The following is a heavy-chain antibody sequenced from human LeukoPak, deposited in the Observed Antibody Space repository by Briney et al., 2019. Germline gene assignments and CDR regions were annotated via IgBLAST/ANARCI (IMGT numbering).Heavy chain of an antibody. CDR1: GGSISSYH. V-gene: IGHV4-4*09. J-gene: IGHJ4*02. CDR3: ARLHGGKGQYYFDY. CDR2: VYSSGNT. Sequence: SETLSLTCTVSGGSISSYHWSWIRQPPGKGLEWIGYVYSSGNTNYNPSLKSRVTISVDTSMNQFSLNLSSVTAADTAAYYCARLHGGKGQYYFDYWGQGTLVTVSS. D-gene: IGHD4-23*01.